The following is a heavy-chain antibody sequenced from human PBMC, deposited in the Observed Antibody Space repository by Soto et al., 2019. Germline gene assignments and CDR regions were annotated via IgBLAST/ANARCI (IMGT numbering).Heavy chain of an antibody. CDR1: GDSVSSNSAA. CDR3: AREVLRYFDWLTQAGWFDP. CDR2: TYYRSKWYN. D-gene: IGHD3-9*01. J-gene: IGHJ5*02. V-gene: IGHV6-1*01. Sequence: SQTLSLTCVISGDSVSSNSAACNFIRQSPSRGVEWLGRTYYRSKWYNDYAVSVKSRITINPDASKNQFSLQLNSVTPEDTAVYYCAREVLRYFDWLTQAGWFDPWGQGTLVTVSS.